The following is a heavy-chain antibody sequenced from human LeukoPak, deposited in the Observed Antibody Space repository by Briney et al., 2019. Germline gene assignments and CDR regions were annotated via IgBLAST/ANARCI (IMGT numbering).Heavy chain of an antibody. J-gene: IGHJ4*02. V-gene: IGHV1-2*02. CDR2: INPNSGGT. CDR1: GYTFTGYY. CDR3: ATLGSIQHAPSWDY. Sequence: RASVKVSCKASGYTFTGYYMHWVRQAPGQGLEWMGWINPNSGGTNYAQKFQGRVTMTRDTSISTAYMELSSLRSEDTAVYYCATLGSIQHAPSWDYWGQGTLVTVSS. D-gene: IGHD2-2*01.